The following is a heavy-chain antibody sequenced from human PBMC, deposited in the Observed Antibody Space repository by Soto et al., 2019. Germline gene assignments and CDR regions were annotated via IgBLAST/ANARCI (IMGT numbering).Heavy chain of an antibody. V-gene: IGHV1-46*01. D-gene: IGHD4-17*01. CDR3: ARDLTTVAYFDY. CDR2: INPSGGST. CDR1: GYTFTSYY. J-gene: IGHJ4*02. Sequence: QVQLVQSGAEVKKPGASVKVSCKASGYTFTSYYMHWVRQAPGQGLEWMGIINPSGGSTSYAQKFQGRVTMTRDTSTSTVYKELSSLRSEDTAVYYCARDLTTVAYFDYWGQGTLVTVSS.